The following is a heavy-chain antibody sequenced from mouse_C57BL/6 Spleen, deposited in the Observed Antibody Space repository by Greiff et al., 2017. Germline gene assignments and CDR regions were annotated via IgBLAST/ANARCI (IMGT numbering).Heavy chain of an antibody. V-gene: IGHV2-2*01. D-gene: IGHD1-1*01. CDR2: IWSGGST. Sequence: VKLVESGPGLVQPSQSLSITCTVSGFSLTSYGVHWVRQSPGKGLEWLGVIWSGGSTDYNAAFISRLSISKDNSKSQVFFKMNSLQADDTAIYYCALSITTVVGDLDYWGQGTTLTVSS. J-gene: IGHJ2*01. CDR3: ALSITTVVGDLDY. CDR1: GFSLTSYG.